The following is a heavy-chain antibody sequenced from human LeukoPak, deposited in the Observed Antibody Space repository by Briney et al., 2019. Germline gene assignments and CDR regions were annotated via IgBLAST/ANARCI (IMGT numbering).Heavy chain of an antibody. Sequence: ASVKVSCKASGYTFTSYYIHWVRQAPGQGLEWMGIIYPGGGSTSYAQKFQGRVTMTRDMSTSTVYMELSSLRSEDTAVYYCATLPPRFLSRYADYWGQGTLVTVSS. J-gene: IGHJ4*02. CDR3: ATLPPRFLSRYADY. CDR2: IYPGGGST. V-gene: IGHV1-46*01. CDR1: GYTFTSYY. D-gene: IGHD3-3*01.